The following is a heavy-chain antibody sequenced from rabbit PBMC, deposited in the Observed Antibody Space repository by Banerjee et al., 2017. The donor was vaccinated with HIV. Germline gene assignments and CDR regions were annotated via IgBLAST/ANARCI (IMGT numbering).Heavy chain of an antibody. CDR2: IYDGSSGST. CDR1: GFSFSNKYV. D-gene: IGHD4-1*01. CDR3: ARDLAGVIGWNFNL. V-gene: IGHV1S45*01. Sequence: QEQLEESGGDLVKPEGSLTLTCTASGFSFSNKYVMCWVRQAPGKGLEWIACIYDGSSGSTYYTSWAKGRFTISKTSSTTVTLQMTSLTGADTATYFCARDLAGVIGWNFNLWGQGTLVTVS. J-gene: IGHJ4*01.